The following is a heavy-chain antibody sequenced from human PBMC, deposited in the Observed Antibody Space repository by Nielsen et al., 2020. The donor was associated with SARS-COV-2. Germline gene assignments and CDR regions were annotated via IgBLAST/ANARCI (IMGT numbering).Heavy chain of an antibody. CDR1: GGSISSSSYY. V-gene: IGHV4-39*01. D-gene: IGHD3-9*01. Sequence: SETLSLTCTVSGGSISSSSYYWGWIRQPPGKGLEWIGSIYYSGSTNYNPSLKSRVTISVDTSKNQFSLKLSSVTAADTAVYYCARGRYFDWLLGDYWGQGTLVTVSS. J-gene: IGHJ4*02. CDR2: IYYSGST. CDR3: ARGRYFDWLLGDY.